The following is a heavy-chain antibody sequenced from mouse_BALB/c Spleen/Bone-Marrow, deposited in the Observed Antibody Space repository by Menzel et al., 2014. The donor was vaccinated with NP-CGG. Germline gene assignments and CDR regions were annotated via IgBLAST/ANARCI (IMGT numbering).Heavy chain of an antibody. J-gene: IGHJ3*01. Sequence: EFQLQQSGPELVKPGASVKISCKASGYSFTGYFMNWVMQSHGKSLEWIGRINPYNGDTFYNQKFKGKATLTVDKSSNTAHRELRSLASEDSAVYYCARIYDYDRGAWFAYWGQGTLVTVSA. CDR3: ARIYDYDRGAWFAY. V-gene: IGHV1-20*02. CDR1: GYSFTGYF. CDR2: INPYNGDT. D-gene: IGHD2-4*01.